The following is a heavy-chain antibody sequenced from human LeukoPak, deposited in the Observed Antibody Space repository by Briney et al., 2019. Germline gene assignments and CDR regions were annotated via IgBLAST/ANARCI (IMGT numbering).Heavy chain of an antibody. CDR1: GGSISSGGYY. Sequence: SETLSLTCTVSGGSISSGGYYWSWIRQHPGKGLEWIGYIYYSGSTYYNPSLKSRVTISVDTSKNQFPLKLSSVTAADTAVYYCAREDYGDYWFDPWGQGTLVTVSS. D-gene: IGHD4-17*01. CDR3: AREDYGDYWFDP. J-gene: IGHJ5*02. V-gene: IGHV4-31*03. CDR2: IYYSGST.